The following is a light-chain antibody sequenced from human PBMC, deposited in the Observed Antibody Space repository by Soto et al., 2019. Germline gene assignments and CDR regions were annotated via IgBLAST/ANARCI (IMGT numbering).Light chain of an antibody. CDR2: GAS. CDR1: QSVSSN. J-gene: IGKJ4*01. CDR3: QQYNKWPLT. V-gene: IGKV3-15*01. Sequence: EIVMTQTPATLSVSPGERATLSCRASQSVSSNLAWYQHKPGQAASLLIHGASTRATGIPARFSGSGSGTEFTLTMSSLQSEDFAVYYCQQYNKWPLTFGGGTKVEIK.